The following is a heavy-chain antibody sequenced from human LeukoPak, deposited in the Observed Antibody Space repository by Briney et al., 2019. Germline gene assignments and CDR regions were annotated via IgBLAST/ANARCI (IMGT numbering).Heavy chain of an antibody. CDR1: GFTFSSYS. CDR3: ARLDYGDYVG. Sequence: GALRLSCAASGFTFSSYSMNWVRQAPGKGLEWVSSISSSSSYIYYADSVKGRFTISRDNAKNSLSLQMNSLRAEDTAVYYCARLDYGDYVGWGQGTLVTVSS. CDR2: ISSSSSYI. V-gene: IGHV3-21*01. J-gene: IGHJ4*02. D-gene: IGHD4-17*01.